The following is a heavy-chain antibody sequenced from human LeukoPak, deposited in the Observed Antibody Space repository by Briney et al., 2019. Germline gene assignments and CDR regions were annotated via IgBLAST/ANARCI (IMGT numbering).Heavy chain of an antibody. CDR3: AKERVGYGYYFDY. J-gene: IGHJ4*02. CDR1: GFTFSSYW. CDR2: ISYDGSNK. Sequence: GGSLRLSCAASGFTFSSYWMHWVRQAPGKGLEWVAVISYDGSNKYYADSVKGRFTISRDNSKNTLYLQMNSLRAEDTAVYYCAKERVGYGYYFDYWGQGTLVTVSS. V-gene: IGHV3-30*18. D-gene: IGHD5-18*01.